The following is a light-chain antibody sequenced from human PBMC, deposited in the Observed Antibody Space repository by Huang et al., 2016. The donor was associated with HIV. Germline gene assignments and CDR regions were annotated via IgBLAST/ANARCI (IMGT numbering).Light chain of an antibody. CDR2: GAS. CDR1: QTVNNN. V-gene: IGKV3-15*01. Sequence: EIVMTQSPATLSVSLGGRATLSCRASQTVNNNLAWYQHKPGQAPRLLIYGASTRATGVPARFIGSGSGTKFTLTISSLQSEDFAVYYCQQYNNWLAFGQGTKVEIK. CDR3: QQYNNWLA. J-gene: IGKJ1*01.